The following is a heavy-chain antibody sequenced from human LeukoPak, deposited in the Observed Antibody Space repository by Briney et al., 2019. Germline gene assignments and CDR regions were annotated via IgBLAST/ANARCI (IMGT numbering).Heavy chain of an antibody. CDR2: ISNDWSMS. CDR3: GRGGVVAAVDC. V-gene: IGHV3-74*01. CDR1: GFTLRNYW. Sequence: GGSLRLSCAISGFTLRNYWMHWVRQAPGKGLVWGADISNDWSMSNYADCVKGGFTISRDTAKNTLYLQMNSLRAEDTAVYYCGRGGVVAAVDCWGQGTLVTVSS. D-gene: IGHD2-15*01. J-gene: IGHJ4*02.